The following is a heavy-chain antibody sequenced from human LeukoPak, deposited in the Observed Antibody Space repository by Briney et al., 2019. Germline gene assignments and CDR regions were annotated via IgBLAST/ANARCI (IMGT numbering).Heavy chain of an antibody. Sequence: SETLSLTCAVYGGSFSGYYWSWIRQPPGKGLEWIGEINHSGSTNYNPSLKSRVTISVDTSKNQFSLKLSSVTAADTAVYYCARARLCSGGSCYVGAYYYYGMDVWGQGTTVTVSS. J-gene: IGHJ6*02. CDR3: ARARLCSGGSCYVGAYYYYGMDV. V-gene: IGHV4-34*01. CDR1: GGSFSGYY. CDR2: INHSGST. D-gene: IGHD2-15*01.